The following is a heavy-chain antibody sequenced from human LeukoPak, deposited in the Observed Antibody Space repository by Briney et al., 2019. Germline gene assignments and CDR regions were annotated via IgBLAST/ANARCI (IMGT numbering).Heavy chain of an antibody. CDR1: GFTFSNAW. J-gene: IGHJ6*03. CDR3: TTALSSSWYGYYYYYYMDV. D-gene: IGHD6-13*01. CDR2: IKSKTDGGTT. V-gene: IGHV3-15*01. Sequence: GGSLRLSCAASGFTFSNAWMSWVRQAPGKGLEWVGRIKSKTDGGTTDYAAPVKGRFTISRDDSKNTLYLQMNSLKTEDTAVYYCTTALSSSWYGYYYYYYMDVWGKGTTVTVSS.